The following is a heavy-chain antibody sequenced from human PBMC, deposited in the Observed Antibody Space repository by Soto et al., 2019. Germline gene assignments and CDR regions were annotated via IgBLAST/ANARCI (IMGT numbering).Heavy chain of an antibody. V-gene: IGHV4-31*03. J-gene: IGHJ5*02. D-gene: IGHD2-15*01. CDR2: IYYSGST. CDR3: ARGGAATTGWFDP. Sequence: SETLSLTCTVSGGSISSGGYYWSWIRQHPGKGLEWIGYIYYSGSTYYNPSLKSRVTISVDTSKNQFSLKLSSVTAADTAVYYCARGGAATTGWFDPWGQGTLVTVSS. CDR1: GGSISSGGYY.